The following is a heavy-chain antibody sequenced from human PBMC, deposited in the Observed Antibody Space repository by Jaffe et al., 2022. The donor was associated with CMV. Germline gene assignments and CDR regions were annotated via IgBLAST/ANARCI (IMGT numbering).Heavy chain of an antibody. D-gene: IGHD5-12*01. CDR3: AGLGGVATRPSDY. J-gene: IGHJ4*02. CDR2: ISYDGSNK. Sequence: QVQLVESGGGVVQPGRSLRLSCAASGFTFSSYGMHWVRQAPGKGLEWVAVISYDGSNKYYADSVKGRFTISRDNSKNTLYLQMNSLRAEDTAVYYCAGLGGVATRPSDYWGQGTLVTVSS. CDR1: GFTFSSYG. V-gene: IGHV3-30*03.